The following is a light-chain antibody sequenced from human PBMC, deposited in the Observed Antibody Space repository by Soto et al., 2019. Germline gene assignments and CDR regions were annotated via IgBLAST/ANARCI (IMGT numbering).Light chain of an antibody. CDR3: HSDRKGRLT. CDR1: QSINKW. V-gene: IGKV1-5*03. CDR2: EVS. J-gene: IGKJ4*02. Sequence: SVSVENRVTISCRASQSINKWLAWYQHKPGKAPNLLIYEVSTLHSGVPSRFSGSGFGTEFTLTISSLSAVSFAPQNRHSDRKGRLTFCGGTKVDIK.